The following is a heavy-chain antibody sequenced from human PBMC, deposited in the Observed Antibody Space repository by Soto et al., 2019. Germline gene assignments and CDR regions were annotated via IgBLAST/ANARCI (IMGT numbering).Heavy chain of an antibody. CDR1: GFTFSMFS. D-gene: IGHD3-16*01. CDR3: ARAVGGPDAYYYYGMDV. Sequence: PGGSLRLSCAASGFTFSMFSMHWVRQAPGKGLEYVSGISSNGDSTYYADSVKGRFTISRDNSKNTLYLQMNSLRAEDTAVYYCARAVGGPDAYYYYGMDVWGQGTTATVSS. V-gene: IGHV3-64*04. CDR2: ISSNGDST. J-gene: IGHJ6*02.